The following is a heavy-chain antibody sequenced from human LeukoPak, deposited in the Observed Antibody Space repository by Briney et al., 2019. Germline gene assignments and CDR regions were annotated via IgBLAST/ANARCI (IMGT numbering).Heavy chain of an antibody. D-gene: IGHD1-7*01. Sequence: PGGSLRLSCAASGFTFSSYAMSWVRQAPGKGLEWVSGINWNGGSTGYADSVKGRFTISRDNAKNSLYLQMNSLRAEDTALYYCARVSNTGTKDAFDIWGQGTMVTVSS. CDR1: GFTFSSYA. V-gene: IGHV3-20*04. CDR3: ARVSNTGTKDAFDI. J-gene: IGHJ3*02. CDR2: INWNGGST.